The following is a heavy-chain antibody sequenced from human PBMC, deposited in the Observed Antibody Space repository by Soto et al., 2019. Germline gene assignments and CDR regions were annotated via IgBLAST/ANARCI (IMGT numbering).Heavy chain of an antibody. CDR1: GFSFSDHY. CDR2: IRKETNGYST. CDR3: ARWGSSRAFDA. V-gene: IGHV3-72*01. Sequence: DVQLVQSGGGLVQPGGSLRLSCVGSGFSFSDHYMDWVRQAPGKGLEWVARIRKETNGYSTQYAASVKGRFTISRDDSKNSVYFQVNSLNADDTAVYYCARWGSSRAFDAWGQGNLVNVSS. D-gene: IGHD3-16*01. J-gene: IGHJ5*02.